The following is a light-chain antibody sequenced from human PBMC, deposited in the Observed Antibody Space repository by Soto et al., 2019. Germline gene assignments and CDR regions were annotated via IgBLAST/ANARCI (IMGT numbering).Light chain of an antibody. CDR2: GAS. J-gene: IGKJ1*01. CDR1: HSVSSN. CDR3: QQYGSSGT. Sequence: VLTESPSTLSLYPGDSATLSCRASHSVSSNLAWYQQKPGQAPRLLIYGASNRATGIPDRFSGSGSGTDFTLTISRLEPEDFAVYYCQQYGSSGTFGQGTKVDIK. V-gene: IGKV3-20*01.